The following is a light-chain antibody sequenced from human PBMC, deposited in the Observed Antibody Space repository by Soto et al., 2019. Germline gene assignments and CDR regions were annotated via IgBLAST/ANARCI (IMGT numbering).Light chain of an antibody. J-gene: IGLJ1*01. CDR3: SSYTPSAPYV. CDR1: SSDVGAYNF. CDR2: EVT. Sequence: QSALTQPASVSGSPGQSITISCTGTSSDVGAYNFVSWYQHHPGRAPKHIIYEVTIRPSGVSNRFSGSKSGNTASLTISGLQAEDEADYYCSSYTPSAPYVFGSGTKLTVL. V-gene: IGLV2-14*01.